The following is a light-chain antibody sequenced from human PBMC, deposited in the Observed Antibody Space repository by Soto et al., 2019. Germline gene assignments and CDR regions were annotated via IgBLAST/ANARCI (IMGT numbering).Light chain of an antibody. J-gene: IGKJ1*01. CDR2: DAS. CDR3: QQYDNLPPTWA. V-gene: IGKV1-33*01. CDR1: QDIATY. Sequence: DIQMTRSPSYLSASVGNRFTITGQARQDIATYLNRYQQKTGKATNLPXYDASNLETGVPSRLSGGGSGKHLTSPTSNLQTEDIATYYCQQYDNLPPTWAFGHGTKVDIK.